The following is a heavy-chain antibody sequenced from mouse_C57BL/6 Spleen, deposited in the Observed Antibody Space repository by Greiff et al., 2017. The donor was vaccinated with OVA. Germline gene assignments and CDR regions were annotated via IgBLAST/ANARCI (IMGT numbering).Heavy chain of an antibody. CDR1: GYTFTNYW. V-gene: IGHV1-63*01. J-gene: IGHJ2*01. CDR3: ARRVVRGYFDY. Sequence: VKLMESGAELVRPGTSVKMSCKASGYTFTNYWIGWAKQRPGHGLEWIGDIYPGGGYTNYNEKFKGKATLTADKSSSTAYMQFSSLTSEDSAIYYCARRVVRGYFDYWGQGTTLTVSS. CDR2: IYPGGGYT.